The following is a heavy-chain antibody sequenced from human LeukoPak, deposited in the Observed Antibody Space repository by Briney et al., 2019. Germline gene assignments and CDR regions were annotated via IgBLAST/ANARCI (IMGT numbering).Heavy chain of an antibody. CDR2: ITGSGDTT. CDR1: GFTFSTYA. D-gene: IGHD3-3*01. Sequence: GGSLRLSCAASGFTFSTYAMSWVRQAPGKGLEWLCGITGSGDTTHHVDSVKGRFTVSRDNSKNTLYVQMNSLRAEDTAVYYCAKDRGFSYAFDIWGQGTMVSASS. CDR3: AKDRGFSYAFDI. V-gene: IGHV3-23*01. J-gene: IGHJ3*02.